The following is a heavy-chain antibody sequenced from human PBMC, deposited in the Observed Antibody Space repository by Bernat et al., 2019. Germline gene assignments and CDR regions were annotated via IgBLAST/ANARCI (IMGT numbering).Heavy chain of an antibody. CDR2: IWYDGSNK. J-gene: IGHJ6*03. V-gene: IGHV3-33*01. CDR3: ERVRFVVVPAAVDYYYYMDV. CDR1: GFTFSSYG. D-gene: IGHD2-2*01. Sequence: QVQLVESGGGVVQPGRSLRLSCAASGFTFSSYGMHWVRQAPGKGLEWVAVIWYDGSNKYYADSVKGRFTISRDNSKNTLYLQMNSLRAEDTAVYYCERVRFVVVPAAVDYYYYMDVWGKGTTVTVSS.